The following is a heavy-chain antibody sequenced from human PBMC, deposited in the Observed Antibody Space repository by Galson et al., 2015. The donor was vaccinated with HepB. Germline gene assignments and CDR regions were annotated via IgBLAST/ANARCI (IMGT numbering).Heavy chain of an antibody. Sequence: SVKVSCKASGYTFSTYGITWVREAPGEGLEWMGWFSAKNGHTYYAPKYSQGRVIMTTDTSTSTAYTELRSLKSDYTAVYYCARLGLLDCINGVVYPFYYYGMGGWGQGTTLTVSS. CDR2: FSAKNGHT. CDR1: GYTFSTYG. D-gene: IGHD2-8*01. J-gene: IGHJ6*02. V-gene: IGHV1-18*01. CDR3: ARLGLLDCINGVVYPFYYYGMGG.